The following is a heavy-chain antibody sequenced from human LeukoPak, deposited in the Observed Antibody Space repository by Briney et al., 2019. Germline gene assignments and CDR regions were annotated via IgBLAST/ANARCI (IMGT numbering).Heavy chain of an antibody. D-gene: IGHD3-10*01. CDR1: GGSISSYY. CDR3: AAYYYGSGSYQDDDYYFDY. CDR2: IYYSGST. V-gene: IGHV4-59*01. Sequence: SETLSLTCTVSGGSISSYYWSWIRQPPGKGLEWIGYIYYSGSTNYNPSLKSRVTISVDTSKNQFSLKLSSVTAADTAVYYCAAYYYGSGSYQDDDYYFDYWGQGTLVTVSS. J-gene: IGHJ4*02.